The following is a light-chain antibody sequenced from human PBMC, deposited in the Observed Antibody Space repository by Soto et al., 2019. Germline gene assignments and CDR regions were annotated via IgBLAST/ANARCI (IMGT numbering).Light chain of an antibody. CDR2: GSS. J-gene: IGKJ1*01. V-gene: IGKV1-33*01. CDR1: RHISNH. CDR3: QQYKSYAPT. Sequence: DIQMTQSPSSLSASVGDSFTIACHSSRHISNHLNWYQQRPGRAPELLIYGSSDLEAGVPSRFSGSGSGTELTLTISGLQPDDFATYFCQQYKSYAPTFGQGTKVDI.